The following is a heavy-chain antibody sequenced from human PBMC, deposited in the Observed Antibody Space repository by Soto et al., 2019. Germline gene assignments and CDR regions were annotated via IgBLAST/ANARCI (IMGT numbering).Heavy chain of an antibody. V-gene: IGHV3-30-3*01. CDR2: ISYDGSNK. CDR1: GFTFSTYA. Sequence: QVQLVESGGGVVQRGGSLRLSCAASGFTFSTYAMHWVRQAPGRGLEWVAVISYDGSNKYYADSVKGRLTISRDNSKNTLYLQMNSLRAEDTAVFYCARDRRDQLPPYYCYYGMDVWGQGTTVTVSS. CDR3: ARDRRDQLPPYYCYYGMDV. D-gene: IGHD2-2*01. J-gene: IGHJ6*02.